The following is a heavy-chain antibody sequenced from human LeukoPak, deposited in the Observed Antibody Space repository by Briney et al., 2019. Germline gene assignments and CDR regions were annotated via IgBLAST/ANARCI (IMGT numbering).Heavy chain of an antibody. CDR3: ARGTIAASGYNWFDP. Sequence: GGSLRLSCAASGFTFDGYGMSWVRQAPGKGLEWVSGINWNGGSTGYADSVKGRFTISRDNAKNSLYLQMNSLRAEDTALYHCARGTIAASGYNWFDPWGQGTLVTVSS. J-gene: IGHJ5*02. V-gene: IGHV3-20*01. D-gene: IGHD6-6*01. CDR1: GFTFDGYG. CDR2: INWNGGST.